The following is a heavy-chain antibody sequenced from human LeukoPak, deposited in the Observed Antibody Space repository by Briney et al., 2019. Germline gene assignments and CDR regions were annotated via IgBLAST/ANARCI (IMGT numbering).Heavy chain of an antibody. CDR2: IYHSGST. Sequence: ASETLSLTCTLSGGSISTYYWGWIRQPPGKGLVWIGYIYHSGSTNYNPSLKSRVTISVDTSKNQFSLKLSSVTAADTAVYYCARGGGYASPIGYWGQGALVTVSS. V-gene: IGHV4-59*01. D-gene: IGHD5-12*01. CDR1: GGSISTYY. CDR3: ARGGGYASPIGY. J-gene: IGHJ4*02.